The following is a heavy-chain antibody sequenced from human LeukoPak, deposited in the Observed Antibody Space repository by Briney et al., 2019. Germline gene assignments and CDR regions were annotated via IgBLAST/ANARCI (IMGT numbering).Heavy chain of an antibody. Sequence: SVKVSCKASGGTFSSYAISWVRQAPGQGLEWMGGIIPIFGTANYAQKFQGRVTITTDESTSTAYMELSSLRSEDTAVYYCARATRYFDWLLYWGQGTLVTVSS. CDR1: GGTFSSYA. V-gene: IGHV1-69*05. J-gene: IGHJ4*02. D-gene: IGHD3-9*01. CDR3: ARATRYFDWLLY. CDR2: IIPIFGTA.